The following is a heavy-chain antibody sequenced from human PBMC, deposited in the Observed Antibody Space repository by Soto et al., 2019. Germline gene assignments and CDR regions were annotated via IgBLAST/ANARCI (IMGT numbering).Heavy chain of an antibody. Sequence: GKSLKISCIGSGYIFNSYWISLVRQMPGKGLEWMGKIDPSDSYTNNSPSLHGHVTISADKSISTDYLQWSRLKASDTAMYYCTRRATNSYLYGMGVWGKGTTVTVSS. V-gene: IGHV5-10-1*01. CDR2: IDPSDSYT. CDR3: TRRATNSYLYGMGV. D-gene: IGHD1-26*01. CDR1: GYIFNSYW. J-gene: IGHJ6*04.